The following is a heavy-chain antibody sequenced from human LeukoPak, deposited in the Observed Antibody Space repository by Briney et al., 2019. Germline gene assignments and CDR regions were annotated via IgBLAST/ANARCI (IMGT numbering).Heavy chain of an antibody. J-gene: IGHJ4*02. Sequence: GGSLRLSCAPSGFTFSSYAMTWVRQAPGRGLEWVSSISASGGTTFYADSVKGRFTISRDNSKNTLYLQMNSLRAEDTAVYYCASGIYGSGEFDYWGQGTLVTVSS. V-gene: IGHV3-23*01. D-gene: IGHD3-10*01. CDR1: GFTFSSYA. CDR2: ISASGGTT. CDR3: ASGIYGSGEFDY.